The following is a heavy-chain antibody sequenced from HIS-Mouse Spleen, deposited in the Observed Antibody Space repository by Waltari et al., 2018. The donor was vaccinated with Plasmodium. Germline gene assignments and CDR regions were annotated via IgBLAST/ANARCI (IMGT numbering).Heavy chain of an antibody. D-gene: IGHD6-13*01. CDR1: GFTFSSYG. CDR3: AKDRRSSSWYVDY. V-gene: IGHV3-30*18. Sequence: QVQLVESGGGVVQPVRSLRLSCAASGFTFSSYGMPWVRQAPGKGLEWVAVISYDGSNKYYADSVKGRFTISRDNSKNTLYLQMNSLRAEDTAVYYCAKDRRSSSWYVDYWGQGTLVTVSS. CDR2: ISYDGSNK. J-gene: IGHJ4*02.